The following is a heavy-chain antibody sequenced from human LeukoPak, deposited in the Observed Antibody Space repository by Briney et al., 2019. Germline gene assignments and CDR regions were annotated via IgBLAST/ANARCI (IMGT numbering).Heavy chain of an antibody. CDR1: GGSISSSSYY. J-gene: IGHJ6*02. V-gene: IGHV4-39*01. D-gene: IGHD3-22*01. CDR2: IYYSGST. Sequence: PSETLSLTCTVSGGSISSSSYYWGWIRQPPGKGLEWIGSIYYSGSTYYNPSLKSRVTISVDTSKYQFSLKLSSVTAADTAVYYCARTIYDSIFWGYYGMDVWGQGTTVTVSS. CDR3: ARTIYDSIFWGYYGMDV.